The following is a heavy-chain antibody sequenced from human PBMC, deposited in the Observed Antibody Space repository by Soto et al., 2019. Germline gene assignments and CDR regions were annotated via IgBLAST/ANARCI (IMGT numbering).Heavy chain of an antibody. CDR2: IYYSGST. V-gene: IGHV4-59*01. J-gene: IGHJ3*02. CDR3: ARGGLLRYFDWPDAFDI. CDR1: GGSISSYY. D-gene: IGHD3-9*01. Sequence: SETLSLTCTVSGGSISSYYWSWIRQPPGKGLEWIGYIYYSGSTNYNPSLKSRVTISVDTSKNQFSLKLSSVTAADTAVYYCARGGLLRYFDWPDAFDIWGQGTMVTVSS.